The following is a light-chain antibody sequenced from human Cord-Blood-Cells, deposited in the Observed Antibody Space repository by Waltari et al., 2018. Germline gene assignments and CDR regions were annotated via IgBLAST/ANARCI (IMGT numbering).Light chain of an antibody. J-gene: IGLJ2*01. CDR2: EGS. CDR1: SSDVGSYNL. CDR3: CSYAGSSTVV. V-gene: IGLV2-23*01. Sequence: QSALTQPASVSGSPGQSITISCTGTSSDVGSYNLVSWYQQHPGKAPKLTIYEGSKRPSGVSNRFSVSKSGNTASLTISGLQAEDEADYYCCSYAGSSTVVFGGGTKLTVL.